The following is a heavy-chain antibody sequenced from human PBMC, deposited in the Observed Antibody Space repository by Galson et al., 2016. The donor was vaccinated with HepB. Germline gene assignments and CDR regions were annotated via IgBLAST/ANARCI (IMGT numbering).Heavy chain of an antibody. CDR1: GFIFSSYG. CDR2: IWNDGSNQ. Sequence: SLRLSCAASGFIFSSYGMHWVRQAPGKGLEWVAVIWNDGSNQYYVDSAKGRFPIARDNSKKPLALQMNSLRAEDTAVYYCAREGMTTVAMLDYWGQGTLVTVAS. D-gene: IGHD4-23*01. J-gene: IGHJ4*02. CDR3: AREGMTTVAMLDY. V-gene: IGHV3-33*01.